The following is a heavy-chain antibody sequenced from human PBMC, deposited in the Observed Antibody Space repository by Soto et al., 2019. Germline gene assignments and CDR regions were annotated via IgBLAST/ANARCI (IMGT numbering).Heavy chain of an antibody. D-gene: IGHD5-18*01. V-gene: IGHV3-15*07. Sequence: DVQLLESGGGLVEPGGSLRLSCAVSGFSVTDAWMNWVRQVPGKGLAWVARIKSEVDGGSTDYAAPVKCRFTSSKDDTENTMYLQMNSLKTEGTAVYYCTIPTADTPMVTNYYYIAMDVWGPGTTVSVSS. CDR2: IKSEVDGGST. CDR1: GFSVTDAW. J-gene: IGHJ6*02. CDR3: TIPTADTPMVTNYYYIAMDV.